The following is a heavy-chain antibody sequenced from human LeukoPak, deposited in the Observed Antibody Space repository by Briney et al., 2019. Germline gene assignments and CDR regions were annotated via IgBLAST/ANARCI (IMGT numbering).Heavy chain of an antibody. J-gene: IGHJ4*02. D-gene: IGHD5-18*01. Sequence: GGSLRLSCAASGFTFSGSAMHWVRQASGKGLEWVGRIRSKANSYATAYAASVKGRFTISRDDSKNTAYLQMNSLKTEDTAVYYCTSHGYSYGLCFDYWGQGTLVTVSS. CDR1: GFTFSGSA. CDR3: TSHGYSYGLCFDY. CDR2: IRSKANSYAT. V-gene: IGHV3-73*01.